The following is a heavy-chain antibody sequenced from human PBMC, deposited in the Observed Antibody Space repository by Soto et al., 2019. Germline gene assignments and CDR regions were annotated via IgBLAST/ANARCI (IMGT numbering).Heavy chain of an antibody. CDR3: ARVERGTATTGVDAFDI. D-gene: IGHD1-1*01. CDR1: GGFLNSGSYC. Sequence: SETLCLTCSVDGGFLNSGSYCCSWIQQNPGTGLVWICEMIPSGGTHFNLSLRSRVSISLDTSKNQFSIKMSSVTAADTALYFGARVERGTATTGVDAFDICGPRKMVTVSS. V-gene: IGHV4-34*12. CDR2: MIPSGGT. J-gene: IGHJ3*02.